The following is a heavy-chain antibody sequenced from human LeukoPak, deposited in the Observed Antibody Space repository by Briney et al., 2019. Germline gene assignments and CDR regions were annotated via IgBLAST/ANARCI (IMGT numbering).Heavy chain of an antibody. CDR2: ISWNSGSI. Sequence: GGSLRLSCAASGFTFDDYAMHWVRQAPGKGLEWVSGISWNSGSIGYADSVKGRFTISRDNAKNSLYLQMNSLRAEDTALYYCAKAQRLDPSDYYYGMDVWGQGTTVTVSS. D-gene: IGHD6-25*01. CDR1: GFTFDDYA. V-gene: IGHV3-9*01. CDR3: AKAQRLDPSDYYYGMDV. J-gene: IGHJ6*02.